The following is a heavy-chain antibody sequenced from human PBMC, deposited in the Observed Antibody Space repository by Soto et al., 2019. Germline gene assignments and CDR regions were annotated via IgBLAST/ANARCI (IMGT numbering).Heavy chain of an antibody. V-gene: IGHV1-18*04. CDR1: GYTFTSYG. D-gene: IGHD2-21*01. CDR3: VLDRLWSGRGLLAY. CDR2: ISAYNGNT. Sequence: ASVKVSCKASGYTFTSYGISWVRQAPGQGLEWMGWISAYNGNTNYAQKLQGRVTMTTDTSTSTAYMELRSLRSDDTAVYYCVLDRLWSGRGLLAYCGQGSLVPGSS. J-gene: IGHJ1*01.